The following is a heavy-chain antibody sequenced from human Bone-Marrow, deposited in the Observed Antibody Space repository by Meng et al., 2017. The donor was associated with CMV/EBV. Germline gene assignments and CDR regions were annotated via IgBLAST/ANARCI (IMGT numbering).Heavy chain of an antibody. D-gene: IGHD3-16*01. J-gene: IGHJ4*02. CDR2: INHDGSSA. CDR3: ARGGQLGDC. CDR1: GFTFSSYY. Sequence: GESLKISCAASGFTFSSYYMHWVRQSPGKGLVWVSRINHDGSSANYADSVKGRFTISRDNAKNMLYLQMNSLRAEDTAVYYCARGGQLGDCWGQGTLVNVAS. V-gene: IGHV3-74*01.